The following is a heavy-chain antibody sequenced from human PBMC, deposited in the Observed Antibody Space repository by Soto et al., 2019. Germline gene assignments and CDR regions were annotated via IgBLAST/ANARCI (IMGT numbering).Heavy chain of an antibody. CDR1: GFTFSSYA. CDR2: ISGSGGST. V-gene: IGHV3-23*01. J-gene: IGHJ4*02. D-gene: IGHD6-6*01. Sequence: GGSLRLSCAASGFTFSSYAMNWVRQAPGKGLEWVSTISGSGGSTYYADSMQGRFTISRDKTKNTLYLQMNSLRAEDAVVYFCAEDMISAPTSNSDYWGQGTLVTVSS. CDR3: AEDMISAPTSNSDY.